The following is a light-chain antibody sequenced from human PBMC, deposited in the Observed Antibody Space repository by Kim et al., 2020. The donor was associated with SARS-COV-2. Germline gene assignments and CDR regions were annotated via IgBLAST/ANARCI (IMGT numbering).Light chain of an antibody. V-gene: IGLV2-8*01. CDR1: SSDVGGYNS. Sequence: QSALTQPPSASGSPGQSVTISCTGTSSDVGGYNSVAWYQQHPDKAPKLMIYEVNKRPSGVPDRFSGSKSGDTASLTVSGLQPEDEAHYYCSSYGGSDNLVFGRGTQLTVL. CDR3: SSYGGSDNLV. J-gene: IGLJ3*02. CDR2: EVN.